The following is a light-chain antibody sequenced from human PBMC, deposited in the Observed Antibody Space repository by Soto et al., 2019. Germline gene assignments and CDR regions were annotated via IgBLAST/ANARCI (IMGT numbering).Light chain of an antibody. CDR1: SSDVGFSDY. CDR2: GVT. V-gene: IGLV2-14*01. J-gene: IGLJ3*02. Sequence: QSVLTQPASVSGSPGQSITISCTGASSDVGFSDYVSWYQQHPGKAPKLLIYGVTNRPSGVSNCFSGSKSGNTASLSISGLQAEDEADYYCCSYIHFTTVFGGGTKVTVL. CDR3: CSYIHFTTV.